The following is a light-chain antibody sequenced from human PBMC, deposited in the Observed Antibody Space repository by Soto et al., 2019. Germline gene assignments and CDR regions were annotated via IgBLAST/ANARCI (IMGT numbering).Light chain of an antibody. CDR1: QGIRND. CDR3: QQSYSTRWT. V-gene: IGKV1-39*01. Sequence: DVQRTQSTSTLSASVGDRVTITGRASQGIRNDLAWYQQKPGKAPKLLIHAASSLQSGVPSRFSGSGSGTDFTLTISSLQPEDFATYYCQQSYSTRWTFGQGTKVDIK. CDR2: AAS. J-gene: IGKJ1*01.